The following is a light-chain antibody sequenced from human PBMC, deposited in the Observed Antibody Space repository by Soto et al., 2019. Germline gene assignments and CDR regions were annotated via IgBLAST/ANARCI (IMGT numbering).Light chain of an antibody. CDR1: SSDVGGYNY. CDR3: CSYAGSYTHYV. V-gene: IGLV2-11*01. CDR2: DVS. Sequence: QSALTQPRSVSGSPGQSITISCTGTSSDVGGYNYVSWYRQHPGKAPKLMIYDVSKRPSGVPDRFSGSKPVNTASLTISGLQAEDEADYYCCSYAGSYTHYVFGTGTKLTVL. J-gene: IGLJ1*01.